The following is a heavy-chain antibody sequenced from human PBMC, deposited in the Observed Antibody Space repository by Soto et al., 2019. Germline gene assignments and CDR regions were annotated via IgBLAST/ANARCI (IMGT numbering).Heavy chain of an antibody. CDR2: ISYDGSNK. CDR3: AIDYYDSSGYYYSYYYGMDV. V-gene: IGHV3-30*03. Sequence: GGSLRLSCAASGFTFSSYGMHWVRQAPGKGLEWVAVISYDGSNKYYADSVKGRFTISRDNSKNTLYLQMNSLRAEDTAVYYCAIDYYDSSGYYYSYYYGMDVWGQGTTVTVSS. J-gene: IGHJ6*02. CDR1: GFTFSSYG. D-gene: IGHD3-22*01.